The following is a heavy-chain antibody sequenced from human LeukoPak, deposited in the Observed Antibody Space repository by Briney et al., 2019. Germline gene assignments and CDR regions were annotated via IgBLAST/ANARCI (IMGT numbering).Heavy chain of an antibody. CDR1: GGSISSYY. J-gene: IGHJ4*02. CDR2: IYTSGST. Sequence: SETLSLTSTVSGGSISSYYWSWIRQPPGKGLEWIGYIYTSGSTNYNPSLKSRVTVSVDTSKNQFSLKLSSVTAADTAVYYCARAARQRPYDYWGQGTLVTVSS. D-gene: IGHD6-6*01. V-gene: IGHV4-4*09. CDR3: ARAARQRPYDY.